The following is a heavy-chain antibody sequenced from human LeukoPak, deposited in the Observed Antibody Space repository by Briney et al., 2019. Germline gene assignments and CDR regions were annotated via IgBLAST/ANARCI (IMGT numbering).Heavy chain of an antibody. D-gene: IGHD2-15*01. CDR2: IYPGDSDT. V-gene: IGHV5-51*01. CDR3: AAALGPVVAATFDY. Sequence: GESLKISCKGSGYSFTSYWIGWVRQMPGKGLEWMGIIYPGDSDTRYSPSFQGQVTISADKSISTAYLQWSSLRSEDTAVYYCAAALGPVVAATFDYWGQGTLVTVSS. J-gene: IGHJ4*02. CDR1: GYSFTSYW.